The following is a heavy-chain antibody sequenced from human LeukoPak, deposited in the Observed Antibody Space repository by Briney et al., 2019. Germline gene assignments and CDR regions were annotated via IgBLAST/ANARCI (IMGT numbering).Heavy chain of an antibody. CDR3: ARVSELPDWFDP. V-gene: IGHV1-18*01. CDR1: GYTFTSYG. Sequence: ASVKVSCKASGYTFTSYGISWVRQAPGQGLEWMGWISAYNGNTNNAQKLQGRVTMTTDTSTSTAYMELRSLRSDDTAVYYCARVSELPDWFDPWGQGTLVTVSS. CDR2: ISAYNGNT. D-gene: IGHD1-26*01. J-gene: IGHJ5*02.